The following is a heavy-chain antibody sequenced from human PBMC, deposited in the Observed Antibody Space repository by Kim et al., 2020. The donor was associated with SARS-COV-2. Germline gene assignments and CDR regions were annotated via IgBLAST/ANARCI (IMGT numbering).Heavy chain of an antibody. D-gene: IGHD3-3*01. CDR3: ARDRARITIFGVEPYYFDY. CDR2: IIPIFGTA. CDR1: GGTFSSYA. J-gene: IGHJ4*02. V-gene: IGHV1-69*13. Sequence: SVKVSCKASGGTFSSYAISWVRQAPGQGLEWMGGIIPIFGTANYAQKFQGRVTITADESTSTGYMELSSLRSEDTAVYYCARDRARITIFGVEPYYFDYWGQGTLVTVSS.